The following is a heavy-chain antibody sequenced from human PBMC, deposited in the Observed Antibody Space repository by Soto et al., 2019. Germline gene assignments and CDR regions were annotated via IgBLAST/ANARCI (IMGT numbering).Heavy chain of an antibody. V-gene: IGHV6-1*01. CDR3: ARTTSVFDY. CDR2: TYYRSRWYN. Sequence: SHTLSLTCAISGYSVSSKSAAWKLIRQSPSRGLEWLGRTYYRSRWYNEYAVSVKSRITINPDTSKNQFSLQLNSVTPEDTAVYYCARTTSVFDYWGQGTQVTVSS. J-gene: IGHJ4*02. D-gene: IGHD1-1*01. CDR1: GYSVSSKSAA.